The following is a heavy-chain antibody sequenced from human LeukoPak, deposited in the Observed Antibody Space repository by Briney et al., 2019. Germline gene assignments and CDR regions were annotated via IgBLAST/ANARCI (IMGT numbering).Heavy chain of an antibody. D-gene: IGHD2-2*01. J-gene: IGHJ3*02. CDR1: GFTFRSYS. CDR2: ISSTSGTI. V-gene: IGHV3-48*04. CDR3: ARELVVPAAISSYDAFDI. Sequence: TGGSLRLSCVASGFTFRSYSMNWVRQAPGKGLEWVSYISSTSGTIYYADSMKGRFTISRDNAKNSLYLQMNGLRAEDTAVYYCARELVVPAAISSYDAFDIWGQGTMVTVSS.